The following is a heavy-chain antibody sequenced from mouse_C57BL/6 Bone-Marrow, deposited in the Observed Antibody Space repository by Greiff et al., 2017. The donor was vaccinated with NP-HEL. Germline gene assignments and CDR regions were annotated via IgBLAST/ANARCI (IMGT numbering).Heavy chain of an antibody. CDR2: IWWDDDK. V-gene: IGHV8-8*01. CDR3: ARYRPPFAY. Sequence: QVTLKVCGPGILQSSQPLSLTCSFSVFSLSALGLGVGWIRQPSGKGLEWLAHIWWDDDKYYNQALKSRLTISKDTSTNQVFLKIANVDTAVTATYYGARYRPPFAYWRQGTLVTVSA. D-gene: IGHD2-12*01. CDR1: VFSLSALGLG. J-gene: IGHJ3*01.